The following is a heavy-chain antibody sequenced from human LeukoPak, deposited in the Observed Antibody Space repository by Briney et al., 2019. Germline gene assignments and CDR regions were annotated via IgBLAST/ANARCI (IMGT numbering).Heavy chain of an antibody. CDR2: IAADGRDK. J-gene: IGHJ3*02. Sequence: PGGSLRLSCAASGFTFSNYAIHWVRQAPGKGLEWVAVIAADGRDKHHADSVKGRFTISRDNSKNTLYLQMSSLRAEDTAVYYCARASGSYFGTDAFDIWGQGTMVTVSS. V-gene: IGHV3-30*04. CDR1: GFTFSNYA. D-gene: IGHD1-26*01. CDR3: ARASGSYFGTDAFDI.